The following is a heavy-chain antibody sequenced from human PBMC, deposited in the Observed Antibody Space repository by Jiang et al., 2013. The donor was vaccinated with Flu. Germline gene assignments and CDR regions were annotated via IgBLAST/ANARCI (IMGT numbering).Heavy chain of an antibody. CDR3: AREGYYIDTTGSPRSHGLDV. CDR2: INTGTGDP. V-gene: IGHV7-4-1*02. D-gene: IGHD1-1*01. Sequence: QSGSELKKPGASVKVSCKASGYTFTTYAMNWVRQAPGQGLEWMGWINTGTGDPTYAQAFTGRFVFSLDTSVSTAYLHISGLKAEDTAVYYCAREGYYIDTTGSPRSHGLDVWGQGTAVTVSS. J-gene: IGHJ6*02. CDR1: GYTFTTYA.